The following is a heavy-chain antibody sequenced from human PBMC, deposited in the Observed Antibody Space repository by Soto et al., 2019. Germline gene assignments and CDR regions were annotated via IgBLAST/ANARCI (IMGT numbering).Heavy chain of an antibody. CDR1: GLDLTSSR. J-gene: IGHJ6*02. Sequence: GGTLRLSCVASGLDLTSSRMNWVRQDPGKGLEWVASISGSGNDTFYRHSVKGRFAISRDSAGTSLFLRMDSVKVEDTADYHCARVHLVAGSAFYCAMDVWGPGTAVTVSS. CDR3: ARVHLVAGSAFYCAMDV. D-gene: IGHD6-6*01. V-gene: IGHV3-21*01. CDR2: ISGSGNDT.